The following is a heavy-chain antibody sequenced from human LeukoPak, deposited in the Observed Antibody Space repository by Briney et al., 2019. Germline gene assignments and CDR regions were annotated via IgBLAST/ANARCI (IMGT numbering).Heavy chain of an antibody. CDR1: GYTFTGYY. CDR2: INPNSGGT. CDR3: ARSQRGYSYGLEFSLDY. D-gene: IGHD5-18*01. Sequence: GASVKVSCKASGYTFTGYYMHWVRQAPGQGLEWMGRINPNSGGTNYAQKFQGRVTMTRDTSISTAYMELSRLRSDDTAVYYCARSQRGYSYGLEFSLDYWGQGTLVTVSS. V-gene: IGHV1-2*06. J-gene: IGHJ4*02.